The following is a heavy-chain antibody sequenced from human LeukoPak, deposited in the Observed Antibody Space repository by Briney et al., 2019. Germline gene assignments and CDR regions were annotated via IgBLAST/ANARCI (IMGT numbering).Heavy chain of an antibody. CDR3: ARDLNGARDY. CDR2: IDIDGTIT. D-gene: IGHD2-8*01. V-gene: IGHV3-74*03. CDR1: GFTFSTNW. J-gene: IGHJ4*02. Sequence: GGSLRLSCAASGFTFSTNWMHWVRQAPGKGLVGVSRIDIDGTITSYADSVKGRFTISRDNAKNTLYLQMNSLRVEDTAVYYCARDLNGARDYWGQGTLVSVSS.